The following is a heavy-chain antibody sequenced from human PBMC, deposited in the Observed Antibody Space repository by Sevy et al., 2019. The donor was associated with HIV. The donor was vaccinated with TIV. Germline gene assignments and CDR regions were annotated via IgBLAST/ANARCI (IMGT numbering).Heavy chain of an antibody. CDR2: IYWDDDK. V-gene: IGHV2-5*02. CDR3: AHALSWLQGVDY. Sequence: SGPTLVNPTQTLTLTCTFSGFSLSTSGVGVGWIRQPPGKALEWLALIYWDDDKRYSPSLKSRLTITKDTSKNQVVLTMTNKDPGDTATYYCAHALSWLQGVDYWGQGTLVTVSS. D-gene: IGHD5-12*01. J-gene: IGHJ4*02. CDR1: GFSLSTSGVG.